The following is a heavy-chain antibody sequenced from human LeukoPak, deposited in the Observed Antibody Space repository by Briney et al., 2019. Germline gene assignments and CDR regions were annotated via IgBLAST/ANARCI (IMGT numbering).Heavy chain of an antibody. V-gene: IGHV1-69*05. CDR1: GGTFSSYA. CDR2: IIPIFGTA. J-gene: IGHJ4*02. CDR3: ARTYCSGGSCFDY. D-gene: IGHD2-15*01. Sequence: SVKVSCKASGGTFSSYAISWVRQAPGQGLEWMGGIIPIFGTANYAQKFQGRVTITTDESTSTAYMELSSLRSEDTAVYYCARTYCSGGSCFDYWGQGTLVTVSS.